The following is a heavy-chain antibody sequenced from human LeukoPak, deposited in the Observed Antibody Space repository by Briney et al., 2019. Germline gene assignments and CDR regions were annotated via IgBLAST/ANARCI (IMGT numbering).Heavy chain of an antibody. V-gene: IGHV3-7*01. D-gene: IGHD7-27*01. Sequence: GGSLRLSCAASGFTFSSYWMSWVRRAPGKGLEWVANIKQDGSKEYYVDSVKGQFTISRDNAENSLYLQMNSLRAEDTAVYYCASDPPWANDAFDIWGRGTMVTVSS. CDR3: ASDPPWANDAFDI. CDR1: GFTFSSYW. J-gene: IGHJ3*02. CDR2: IKQDGSKE.